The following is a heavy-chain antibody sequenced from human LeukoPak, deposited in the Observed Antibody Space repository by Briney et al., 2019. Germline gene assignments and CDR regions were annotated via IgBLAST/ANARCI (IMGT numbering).Heavy chain of an antibody. D-gene: IGHD3-3*01. V-gene: IGHV1-69*13. J-gene: IGHJ5*02. Sequence: GASVKVSCKASGGTFSSYAISWVRQAPGQGLEWMGGIIPIFGTANYAQKFQGRVTITADESTSTAYMELSSLRSEDTAVYYCASARPGTFGENNWFAPWGQGTLVTVSS. CDR1: GGTFSSYA. CDR2: IIPIFGTA. CDR3: ASARPGTFGENNWFAP.